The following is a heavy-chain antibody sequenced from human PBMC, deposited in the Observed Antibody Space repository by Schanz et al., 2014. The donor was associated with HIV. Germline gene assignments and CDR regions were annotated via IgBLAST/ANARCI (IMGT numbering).Heavy chain of an antibody. J-gene: IGHJ4*02. CDR2: ISSDGGHS. CDR3: ARDFREGGRSWYKRGAGFDY. D-gene: IGHD6-13*01. Sequence: EVHLVESGGVVVQPGGSLRLACAASGFTFTDYSLHWVRQVPGKGLEWLSVISSDGGHSYYAESVKGRFTISRDNSKDSLFLQINSLKIEDTAFYHCARDFREGGRSWYKRGAGFDYWGQGTPITVSS. CDR1: GFTFTDYS. V-gene: IGHV3-43*01.